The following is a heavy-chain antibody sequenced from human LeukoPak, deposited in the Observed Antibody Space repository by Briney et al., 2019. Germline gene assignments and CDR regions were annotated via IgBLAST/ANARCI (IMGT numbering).Heavy chain of an antibody. J-gene: IGHJ5*02. CDR3: ARWLGLYYYDSSGYYPTEPNWFDP. Sequence: SETLSLTCTVSGGSISSSSYYWGWIRQPPGKGLEWIGSIYYSGSTYYNPSLKSRVTISVDTSKNQFSLKLSSVTAADTAVYYCARWLGLYYYDSSGYYPTEPNWFDPWGQGTLVTVSS. D-gene: IGHD3-22*01. V-gene: IGHV4-39*07. CDR2: IYYSGST. CDR1: GGSISSSSYY.